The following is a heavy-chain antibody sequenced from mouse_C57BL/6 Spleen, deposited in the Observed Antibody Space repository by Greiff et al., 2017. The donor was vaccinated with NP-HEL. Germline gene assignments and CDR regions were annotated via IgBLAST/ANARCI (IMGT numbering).Heavy chain of an antibody. D-gene: IGHD2-2*01. CDR3: ARAGDGYDGWYFDV. Sequence: EVQLQESGPGMVKPSQSLSLTCTVTGYSITSGYDWHWIRHFPGNKLEWMGYISYSGSTNYNPSLKSRISITHDTSKNHFFLKLNSVTTEDTATYYCARAGDGYDGWYFDVWGTGTTVTVSS. V-gene: IGHV3-1*01. CDR2: ISYSGST. J-gene: IGHJ1*03. CDR1: GYSITSGYD.